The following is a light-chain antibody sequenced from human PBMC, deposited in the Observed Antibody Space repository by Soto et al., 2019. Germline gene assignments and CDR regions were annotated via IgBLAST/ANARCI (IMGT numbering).Light chain of an antibody. V-gene: IGKV1-5*01. CDR1: QSISDW. Sequence: DVKMTQSASTLSASVGDRVTITCRASQSISDWLAWFQLKPGKAPKLLIYDASSLESGVPSRVSGSGSGTEFTLTIDSLQPDDFATYYCQEYKSYSWTFGQGTKV. CDR3: QEYKSYSWT. CDR2: DAS. J-gene: IGKJ1*01.